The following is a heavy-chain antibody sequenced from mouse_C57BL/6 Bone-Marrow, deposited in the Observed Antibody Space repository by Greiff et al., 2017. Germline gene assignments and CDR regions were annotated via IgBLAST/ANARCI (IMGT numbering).Heavy chain of an antibody. D-gene: IGHD1-1*01. CDR2: IYPRSGNT. Sequence: QVQLKQSGAELARPGASVKLSCKASGYTFTSYGISWVKQRTGQGLEWIGEIYPRSGNTYYNEKFKGKATLTADKSSSTAYMELRSLTSEDSAVYFCARGYYGSSLFAYWGQGTLVTVSA. J-gene: IGHJ3*01. CDR1: GYTFTSYG. CDR3: ARGYYGSSLFAY. V-gene: IGHV1-81*01.